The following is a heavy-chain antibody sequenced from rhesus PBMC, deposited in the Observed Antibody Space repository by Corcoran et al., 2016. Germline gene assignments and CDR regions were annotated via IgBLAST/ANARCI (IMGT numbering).Heavy chain of an antibody. D-gene: IGHD6-25*01. CDR2: IYFDGSQR. J-gene: IGHJ2*01. V-gene: IGHV3-54*02. CDR1: GFTFTNYG. CDR3: ARDIAADGNWYFDL. Sequence: EVQLVESGGGLVQPGGSLRLSCAASGFTFTNYGIHWVRQAPGKGLEVVAVIYFDGSQRYYEDSVKDRFTISRDNSNNILYLQMNNLKLEDTAVYYCARDIAADGNWYFDLWGPGTPITISS.